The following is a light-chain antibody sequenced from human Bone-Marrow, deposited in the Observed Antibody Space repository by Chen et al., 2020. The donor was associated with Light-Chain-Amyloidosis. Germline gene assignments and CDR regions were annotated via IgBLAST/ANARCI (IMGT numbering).Light chain of an antibody. CDR3: QQYYSTPLT. CDR2: WAS. CDR1: QSVLYSSNNKNY. J-gene: IGKJ2*01. V-gene: IGKV4-1*01. Sequence: DIVLTPSPDSLPVSLGERATINCKSSQSVLYSSNNKNYLAWYQQKPGQPPKLLIYWASTRESGVPDRFSGSGSRTDFTLTISSLQAEDVAVYYCQQYYSTPLTFGQGTKLEIK.